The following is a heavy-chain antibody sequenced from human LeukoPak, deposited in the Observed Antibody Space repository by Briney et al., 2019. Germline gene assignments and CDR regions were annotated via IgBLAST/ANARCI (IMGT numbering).Heavy chain of an antibody. J-gene: IGHJ4*02. D-gene: IGHD6-19*01. Sequence: ASVKVSCKASAYTFTSYYMHWVRQAPGQGLEWMGIINPSGGSTSYAQKFQGRVTMTRDTSTSTVYMELSSLRSEDTAVYYCARESSGWYELDYWGQGTLVTVSS. CDR1: AYTFTSYY. V-gene: IGHV1-46*01. CDR2: INPSGGST. CDR3: ARESSGWYELDY.